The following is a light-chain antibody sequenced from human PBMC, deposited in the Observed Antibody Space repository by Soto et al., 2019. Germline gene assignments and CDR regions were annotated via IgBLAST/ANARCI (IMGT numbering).Light chain of an antibody. CDR2: DVS. Sequence: QSALTQPASVSGSPGQSITISCIGTSSDISVSWYQQHPGKDPKLMIYDVSNRPSGVSNRFSGSKSGYTASMTISGLQAEDEADYYCSSYTNSGTLKFGGGTKVTVL. V-gene: IGLV2-14*01. CDR1: SSDISV. CDR3: SSYTNSGTLK. J-gene: IGLJ2*01.